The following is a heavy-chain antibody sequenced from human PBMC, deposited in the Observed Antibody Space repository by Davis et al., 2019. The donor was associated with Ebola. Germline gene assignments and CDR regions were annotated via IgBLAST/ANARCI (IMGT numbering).Heavy chain of an antibody. CDR2: INHSGST. J-gene: IGHJ4*02. CDR1: GGSFSGYY. CDR3: ARDSYYYDSSGYYPFDY. D-gene: IGHD3-22*01. Sequence: PSETLSLTCAVYGGSFSGYYWSWIRQPPGKGLEWIGEINHSGSTNYNPSLKSRVTISVDTSKNQFSLKLGSVTAADTAVYYCARDSYYYDSSGYYPFDYWGQGTLVTVSS. V-gene: IGHV4-34*01.